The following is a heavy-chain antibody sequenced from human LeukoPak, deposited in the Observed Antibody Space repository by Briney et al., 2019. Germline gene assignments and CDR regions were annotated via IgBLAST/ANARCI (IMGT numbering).Heavy chain of an antibody. V-gene: IGHV3-21*01. CDR3: ARGYYGSGSLFDY. CDR2: ISSSSSYI. Sequence: GGSLRLSCAASGFTFSSYSMNWVRQAPGKGLEWVSSISSSSSYIYYADSVKGRFTISRDNAKNSLYLQMNSLRAEDTAVYYCARGYYGSGSLFDYWGQGTLVAVSS. CDR1: GFTFSSYS. J-gene: IGHJ4*02. D-gene: IGHD3-10*01.